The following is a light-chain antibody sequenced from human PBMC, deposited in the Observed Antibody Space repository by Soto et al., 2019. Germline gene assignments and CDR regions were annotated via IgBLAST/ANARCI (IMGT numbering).Light chain of an antibody. CDR3: QQYNDWPPLT. V-gene: IGKV3-15*01. J-gene: IGKJ4*01. CDR1: PNVRGH. CDR2: GAS. Sequence: EIGMNQAPATLSVSSGEKANLFCRASPNVRGHLAWYQQKPGQAPRLLIYGASTRATGIPARFSGSGSGTEFTLTISSLQSEDFAVYYCQQYNDWPPLTFGGGTKVEIK.